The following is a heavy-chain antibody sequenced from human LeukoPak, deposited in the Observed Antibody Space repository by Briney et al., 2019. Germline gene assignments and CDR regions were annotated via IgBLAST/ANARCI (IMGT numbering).Heavy chain of an antibody. CDR1: GYTFTGYY. V-gene: IGHV1-2*02. CDR2: INPNSGGT. D-gene: IGHD3-10*01. J-gene: IGHJ6*02. Sequence: ASVELSCKASGYTFTGYYMHWVRQAPGQGLEWMGWINPNSGGTNYAQKFQGRVTMTRDTSISTAYMELSRLRSDDTAVHYCARTQLGVRGPGRYGMDVWGQGTTVTVSS. CDR3: ARTQLGVRGPGRYGMDV.